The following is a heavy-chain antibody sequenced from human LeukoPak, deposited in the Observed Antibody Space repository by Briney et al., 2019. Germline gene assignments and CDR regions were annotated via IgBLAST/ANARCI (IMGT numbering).Heavy chain of an antibody. Sequence: GASVKVSCKASIGTFSSYAISWVRQAPGQGLEWMGGIIPIFGTANYAQKLQGRVTITTGESTSTAYWELSSLRCEDTAVYFCARLYGSGSRSDYWGQGTLVTVS. V-gene: IGHV1-69*05. J-gene: IGHJ4*02. D-gene: IGHD3-10*01. CDR3: ARLYGSGSRSDY. CDR2: IIPIFGTA. CDR1: IGTFSSYA.